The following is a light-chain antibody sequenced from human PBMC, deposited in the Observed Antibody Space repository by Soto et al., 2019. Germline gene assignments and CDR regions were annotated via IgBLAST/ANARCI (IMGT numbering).Light chain of an antibody. CDR3: SSYTTSSTRV. CDR2: EVS. CDR1: SSDVGAYDF. Sequence: QSALAQPASVSGSPGQSITISCTGTSSDVGAYDFVSWYQQHPDKAPKLMIYEVSNLPSGVSYRFSGSKSVNTAPLTISGLQAEDEADYYCSSYTTSSTRVFGTGTKLTVL. V-gene: IGLV2-14*03. J-gene: IGLJ1*01.